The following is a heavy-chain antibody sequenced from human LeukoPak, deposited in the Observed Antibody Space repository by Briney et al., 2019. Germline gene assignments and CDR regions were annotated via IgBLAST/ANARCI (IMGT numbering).Heavy chain of an antibody. Sequence: GASLRLSCAASGFTFSSYAMSWVRQAPGKGLEWVSAISGSGGSTYYADSVKGRFTISRDNSKNTLYLQMNSLRAEDTAVYYCAKGNTDYDFWSGPTYNWFDPWGQGTLVTVSS. CDR2: ISGSGGST. J-gene: IGHJ5*02. D-gene: IGHD3-3*01. CDR1: GFTFSSYA. V-gene: IGHV3-23*01. CDR3: AKGNTDYDFWSGPTYNWFDP.